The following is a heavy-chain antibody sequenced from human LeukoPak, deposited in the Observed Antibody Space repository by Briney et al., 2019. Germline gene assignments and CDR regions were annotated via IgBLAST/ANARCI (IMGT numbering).Heavy chain of an antibody. J-gene: IGHJ4*02. V-gene: IGHV3-23*01. D-gene: IGHD2-2*01. Sequence: PGGSLRLSCAGSGFTFNNYAMSWVRQAPGKGLEWVSAISGGGGSAYYADSVKGRFTISRDNSKNTLYLQMNSLRAEDTAVYYCAGETCSSTSCSTDYWGQGTLVTVSS. CDR1: GFTFNNYA. CDR2: ISGGGGSA. CDR3: AGETCSSTSCSTDY.